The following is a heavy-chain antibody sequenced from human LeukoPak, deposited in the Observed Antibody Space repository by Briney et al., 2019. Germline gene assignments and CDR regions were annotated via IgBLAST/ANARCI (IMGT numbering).Heavy chain of an antibody. Sequence: PSETLSLTCTVSGGSVSSGSYYWSWIRQPAGKGLEWIGRIYTSGSTNYNPSLKSRVTMSVDTSKNQFSLKLSSVTAADTAVYYCARETYDSSGYYNPWGQGTLVTVSS. CDR2: IYTSGST. D-gene: IGHD3-22*01. J-gene: IGHJ5*02. V-gene: IGHV4-61*02. CDR1: GGSVSSGSYY. CDR3: ARETYDSSGYYNP.